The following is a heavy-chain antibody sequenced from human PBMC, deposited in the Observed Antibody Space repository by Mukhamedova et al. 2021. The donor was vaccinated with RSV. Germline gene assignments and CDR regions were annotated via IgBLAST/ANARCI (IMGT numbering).Heavy chain of an antibody. D-gene: IGHD6-6*01. V-gene: IGHV3-30*02. CDR3: AKGGDSSSNYYYYMDV. Sequence: TFSSYGMHWVRQAPGKGLEWVAFIRHDGSNKYYADSVKGRFTISRDNSKNTLYLQMNSLRAEDTAVDYCAKGGDSSSNYYYYMDV. J-gene: IGHJ6*03. CDR1: TFSSYG. CDR2: IRHDGSNK.